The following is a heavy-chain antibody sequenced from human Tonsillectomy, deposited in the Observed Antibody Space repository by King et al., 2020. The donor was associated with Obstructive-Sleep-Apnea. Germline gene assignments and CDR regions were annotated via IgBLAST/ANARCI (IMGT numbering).Heavy chain of an antibody. J-gene: IGHJ4*02. CDR2: IPFDENST. CDR3: AKETEVGGSGSCYSDNFDS. Sequence: VQLVESGGGVVQPGRSLRLSCAASGFTFSSYGMHWVRQAPGKGLEWGSFIPFDENSTYYADSVKGRFTISRDNSMNTLYLQMNSLRAGDTALYYCAKETEVGGSGSCYSDNFDSWGQGTLATVSP. CDR1: GFTFSSYG. V-gene: IGHV3-30*02. D-gene: IGHD2-15*01.